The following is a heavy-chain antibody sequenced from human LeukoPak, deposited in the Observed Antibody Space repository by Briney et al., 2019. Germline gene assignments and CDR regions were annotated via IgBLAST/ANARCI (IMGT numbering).Heavy chain of an antibody. J-gene: IGHJ3*02. V-gene: IGHV4-59*01. CDR2: IYYSGST. CDR3: ATLTGGDDAFDI. D-gene: IGHD4-23*01. CDR1: GGSISSYY. Sequence: PSETLSLTCTVSGGSISSYYWSWIRQPPGKGLEWIGYIYYSGSTNYNPSLKSRVTVSVLTSKNRFSLKLSSVTAADTAVYYCATLTGGDDAFDIWGQGTMVTVSS.